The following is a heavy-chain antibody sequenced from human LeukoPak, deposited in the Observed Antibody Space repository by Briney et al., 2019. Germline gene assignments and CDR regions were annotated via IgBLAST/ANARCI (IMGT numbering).Heavy chain of an antibody. CDR3: ARDEMYSIVR. D-gene: IGHD2-21*01. J-gene: IGHJ4*02. Sequence: GSLSLSRPAAGFTFRSYWMHWVRPAPGKGLVWVSRINNDGSSAAYADSVKGRFTISRDNAKNTLYLQMNSVRAEDTAVYYCARDEMYSIVRWGQGTLVTVSS. CDR1: GFTFRSYW. CDR2: INNDGSSA. V-gene: IGHV3-74*01.